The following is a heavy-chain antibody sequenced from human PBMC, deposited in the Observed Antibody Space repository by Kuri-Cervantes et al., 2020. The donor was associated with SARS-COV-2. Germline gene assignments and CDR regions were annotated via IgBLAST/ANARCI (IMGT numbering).Heavy chain of an antibody. Sequence: GESLKISCAAFGFTFSSYAMSWVRQTPGKGLEWVSTISGSGGSTYYADSVKGRFTISRDNSKNTLYLQMNSLRAEDTAVYYCAKDGDPDYWGQGTLVTVSS. D-gene: IGHD2-21*01. CDR3: AKDGDPDY. V-gene: IGHV3-23*01. J-gene: IGHJ4*02. CDR2: ISGSGGST. CDR1: GFTFSSYA.